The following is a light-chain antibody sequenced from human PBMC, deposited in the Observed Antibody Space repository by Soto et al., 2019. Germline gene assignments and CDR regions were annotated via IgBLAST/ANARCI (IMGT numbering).Light chain of an antibody. CDR2: KAS. J-gene: IGKJ4*01. CDR1: QSISSW. Sequence: DIQMTQSPSTLSASVGDRVTITCRASQSISSWLAWYQQKPGKAPKLLIYKASSFESGVPSSFSGSGTGTEFTLTISSLQPDDVASYYYQQYNSYFTFGGGTKVEIK. CDR3: QQYNSYFT. V-gene: IGKV1-5*03.